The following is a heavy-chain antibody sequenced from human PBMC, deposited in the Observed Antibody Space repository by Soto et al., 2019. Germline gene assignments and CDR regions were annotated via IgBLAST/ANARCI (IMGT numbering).Heavy chain of an antibody. V-gene: IGHV1-69*06. D-gene: IGHD2-15*01. CDR1: GGTFSTNP. CDR3: ATRDSGGFSRYFES. CDR2: TGAGTGPG. Sequence: QVQLVQSGAEVKKPGSSVKVSCKASGGTFSTNPISWVRQAPGQGLEWMGGTGAGTGPGNHTQKFQGRLTTTVDKGTRTVYMELRSLSCADTAVYYSATRDSGGFSRYFESWGQGTLVTVSS. J-gene: IGHJ4*02.